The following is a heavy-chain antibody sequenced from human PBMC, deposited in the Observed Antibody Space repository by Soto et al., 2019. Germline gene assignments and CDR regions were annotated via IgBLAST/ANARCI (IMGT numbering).Heavy chain of an antibody. CDR3: ARGGEYCSSTSCYGRKRDYYYYGMDV. J-gene: IGHJ6*02. CDR2: IYYSGST. V-gene: IGHV4-31*03. Sequence: SETLSLTCTVSGGSISSGGYYWSWIRQHPGKGLEWIGYIYYSGSTYYNPSLKSRVTISVDTSKNQFSLKLSSVTAADTAVYYCARGGEYCSSTSCYGRKRDYYYYGMDVWGQGTTVTVSS. CDR1: GGSISSGGYY. D-gene: IGHD2-2*01.